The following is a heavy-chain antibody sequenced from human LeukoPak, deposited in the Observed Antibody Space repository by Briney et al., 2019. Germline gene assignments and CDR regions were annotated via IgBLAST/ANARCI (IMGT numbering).Heavy chain of an antibody. CDR2: VSGDGGRK. CDR3: ARGTYYYDSSGYYHQDDY. V-gene: IGHV3-23*01. J-gene: IGHJ4*02. Sequence: GESLRLSCDASGFPFSSYGMSWVRQAPGKGLEWVSAVSGDGGRKYYAASVRGRFTISRDNSKDTLYLAMNSLRAGDTAIYYCARGTYYYDSSGYYHQDDYWGQGTLVTVSS. CDR1: GFPFSSYG. D-gene: IGHD3-22*01.